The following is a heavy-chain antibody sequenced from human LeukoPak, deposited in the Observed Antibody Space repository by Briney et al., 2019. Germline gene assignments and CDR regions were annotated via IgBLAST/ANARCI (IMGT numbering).Heavy chain of an antibody. CDR2: INHSGST. V-gene: IGHV4-34*01. CDR1: GGSFSGYY. D-gene: IGHD3-10*01. CDR3: ARVGVWGYGSGSYYNFDY. Sequence: PSETLSLTCAVYGGSFSGYYWSWIRQPPGKGLEWIGEINHSGSTNYNPSLKSRVTISVDTSKNQFSLKLSSVTAADTAVYYCARVGVWGYGSGSYYNFDYWGQGTLVTVSS. J-gene: IGHJ4*02.